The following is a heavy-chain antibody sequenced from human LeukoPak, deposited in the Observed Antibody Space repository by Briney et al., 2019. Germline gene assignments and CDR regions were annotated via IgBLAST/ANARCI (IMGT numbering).Heavy chain of an antibody. CDR1: GGSISSSNW. CDR3: ARYASNSGNYRSYYFDY. Sequence: PSGTLSLTCAVSGGSISSSNWWSWVRQPPGKGLEWIGEIYHSGSTNYNPSLKSRVTISVDKSKNQFSLKLSSVTAADTAVYYCARYASNSGNYRSYYFDYWGQGTLVTVSS. D-gene: IGHD1-26*01. J-gene: IGHJ4*02. CDR2: IYHSGST. V-gene: IGHV4-4*02.